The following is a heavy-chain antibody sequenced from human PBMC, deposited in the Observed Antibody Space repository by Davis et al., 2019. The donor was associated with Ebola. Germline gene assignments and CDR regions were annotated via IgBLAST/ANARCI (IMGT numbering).Heavy chain of an antibody. V-gene: IGHV1-69*13. CDR1: GGTFSSYA. J-gene: IGHJ6*02. CDR3: ARDRELGGDYYYYGMDV. D-gene: IGHD3-10*01. CDR2: IIPIFGTA. Sequence: SVKVSCKASGGTFSSYAISWVRQAPGQGLEWMGGIIPIFGTANYAQKFQGRVTITADESTSTAYMELSSLRSEDTAVYYCARDRELGGDYYYYGMDVWGQGTTVTVSS.